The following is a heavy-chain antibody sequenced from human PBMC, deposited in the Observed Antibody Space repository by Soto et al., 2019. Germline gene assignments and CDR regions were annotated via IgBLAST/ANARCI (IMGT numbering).Heavy chain of an antibody. Sequence: SETLSLTCTVSGGSISSGDYYWSWIRQPPGKGLEWIGYIYYSGSTYYNPSLKSRVTISVDTSKNQFSLKLSSVTAADTAVYYCARDQRFMVRGGYYGMDVWGQGTTVTVSS. CDR2: IYYSGST. V-gene: IGHV4-30-4*02. J-gene: IGHJ6*02. CDR3: ARDQRFMVRGGYYGMDV. D-gene: IGHD3-10*01. CDR1: GGSISSGDYY.